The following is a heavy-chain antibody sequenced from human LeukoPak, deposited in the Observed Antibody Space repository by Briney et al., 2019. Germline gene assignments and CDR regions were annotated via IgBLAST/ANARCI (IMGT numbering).Heavy chain of an antibody. V-gene: IGHV1-2*04. CDR2: INPNSGDT. J-gene: IGHJ4*02. CDR3: ARVRQGYGDKGYFDY. CDR1: GYIFTGYY. Sequence: GASVKVSCKASGYIFTGYYMHWVRQAPGQGLEWMGWINPNSGDTNYAQKFQGWVTMTRDTSISTAYMELSRLRSDDTAVYYCARVRQGYGDKGYFDYWGQGTLVTVSS. D-gene: IGHD4-23*01.